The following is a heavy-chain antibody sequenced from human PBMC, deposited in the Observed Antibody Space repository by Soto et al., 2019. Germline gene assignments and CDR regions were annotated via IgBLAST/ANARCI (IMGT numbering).Heavy chain of an antibody. V-gene: IGHV3-74*01. CDR3: ARDRYPYYYYGMDV. CDR2: INSDGSNT. D-gene: IGHD1-26*01. Sequence: GGSLRLSCAASGFTFSSYWMHWVRQAPGKGLVWVSRINSDGSNTAYADSVKGRFTISRDNAKNTLYLQMNSLRAEDTAVYYCARDRYPYYYYGMDVWGQGTTVTVSS. CDR1: GFTFSSYW. J-gene: IGHJ6*02.